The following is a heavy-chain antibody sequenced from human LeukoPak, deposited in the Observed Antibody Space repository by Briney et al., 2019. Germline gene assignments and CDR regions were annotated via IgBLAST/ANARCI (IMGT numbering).Heavy chain of an antibody. CDR1: GYSFTSYW. V-gene: IGHV5-51*01. CDR2: IYPGGSDT. CDR3: ASATPMIGGTHDAFDI. J-gene: IGHJ3*02. Sequence: GESLKISCKGSGYSFTSYWIGWVRQMPGKGLGWMGIIYPGGSDTRYSPSFQGQVTISADKSISTAYLQWSSLKASNTAMYYCASATPMIGGTHDAFDIWGQGTMVTVSS. D-gene: IGHD3-22*01.